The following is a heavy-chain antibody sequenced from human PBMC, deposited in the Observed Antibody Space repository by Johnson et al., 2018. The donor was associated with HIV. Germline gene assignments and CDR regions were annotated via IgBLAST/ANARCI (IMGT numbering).Heavy chain of an antibody. J-gene: IGHJ3*02. Sequence: VLLLESGGGLVQPGGSLRLSCAASGLSVSYGYMTWVRQAPGKGLEWVSVIYSGGNTYYTDSVKGRFTISRDNSDNTMYLQMNSLRDEDTAVYYCTTEGGHNCGGDCYPDAFDIWGQGTMVTVSS. CDR1: GLSVSYGY. D-gene: IGHD2-21*02. V-gene: IGHV3-53*01. CDR2: IYSGGNT. CDR3: TTEGGHNCGGDCYPDAFDI.